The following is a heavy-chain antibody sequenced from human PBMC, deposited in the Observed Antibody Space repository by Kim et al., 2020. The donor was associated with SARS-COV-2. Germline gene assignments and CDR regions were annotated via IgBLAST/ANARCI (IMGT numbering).Heavy chain of an antibody. J-gene: IGHJ6*02. Sequence: GGSLRLSCAVSGFTFRGYWMHWVRQAPGEGLVWVSVISSDGRSTNNADSVRGRFTISRDNAMNTLYLQMNSLRAEDTAVYYRARVSSYSMDVWGQGTTVTVSS. D-gene: IGHD2-15*01. V-gene: IGHV3-74*01. CDR3: ARVSSYSMDV. CDR1: GFTFRGYW. CDR2: ISSDGRST.